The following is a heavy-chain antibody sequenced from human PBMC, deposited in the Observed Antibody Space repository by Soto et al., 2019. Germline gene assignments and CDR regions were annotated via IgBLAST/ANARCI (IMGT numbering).Heavy chain of an antibody. CDR1: GFTVSSNY. J-gene: IGHJ4*02. CDR2: IYSGGST. Sequence: GGSLRLSCAASGFTVSSNYMSWVRQAPGKGLEWVSVIYSGGSTYYADSVKGRFTISRDNSKNTLYLQMNSLRAEDTAVYYCAREGTGTRSFDYWGQGTLVTVSS. V-gene: IGHV3-53*01. CDR3: AREGTGTRSFDY. D-gene: IGHD1-1*01.